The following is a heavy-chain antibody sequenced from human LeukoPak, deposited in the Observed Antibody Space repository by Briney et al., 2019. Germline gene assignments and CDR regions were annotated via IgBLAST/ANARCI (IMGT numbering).Heavy chain of an antibody. CDR3: ARSRRGYYMDV. CDR1: GYSFNNYD. CDR2: LDPHSGDT. Sequence: ASVKVSCKASGYSFNNYDINWVRQAAGQGPEWMGRLDPHSGDTDYAQKFRGRVIMTKNTSINTAYLEFSSLISEDTAVYCCARSRRGYYMDVWGRGTTVTVSS. J-gene: IGHJ6*03. V-gene: IGHV1-8*01.